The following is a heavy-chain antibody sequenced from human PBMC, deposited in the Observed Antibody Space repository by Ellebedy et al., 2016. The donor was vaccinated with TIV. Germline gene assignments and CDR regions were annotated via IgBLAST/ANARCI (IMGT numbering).Heavy chain of an antibody. V-gene: IGHV3-23*01. Sequence: PGGSLRLSCAASGFTFSNYAMSWVRQAPGKGLEWVSAISPCGASTYYADSVKGRFTISRDNSKDTLYLQMHSLRAEDTALYYCTNSDLYSNGWLFESWGQGSLVTVSS. CDR1: GFTFSNYA. CDR2: ISPCGAST. D-gene: IGHD6-19*01. J-gene: IGHJ4*02. CDR3: TNSDLYSNGWLFES.